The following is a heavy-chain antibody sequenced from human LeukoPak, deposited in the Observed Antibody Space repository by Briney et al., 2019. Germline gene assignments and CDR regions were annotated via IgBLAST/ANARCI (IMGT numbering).Heavy chain of an antibody. CDR2: MNPNSGNT. CDR1: GYTFTSYD. J-gene: IGHJ4*02. V-gene: IGHV1-8*01. CDR3: ARGFQLPSRFDY. D-gene: IGHD2-2*01. Sequence: ASVKVSCKASGYTFTSYDINWVRQATGQGLEWMGWMNPNSGNTGYAQKFQGRVTMTRNTSISTAYMELNSLRSEDTAVYYCARGFQLPSRFDYWGQGTLVTVSS.